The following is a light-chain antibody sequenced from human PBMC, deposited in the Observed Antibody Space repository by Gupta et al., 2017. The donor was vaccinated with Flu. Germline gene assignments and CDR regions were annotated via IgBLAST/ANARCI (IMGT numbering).Light chain of an antibody. Sequence: QSALTQPASVSGSPGQSITISCTGTSSDVGGYNLVSWYQQSPGKAPKLMIYGVNKRPSGVSDRFSGSKSGNTASLTISGLQSEDEADYYCCSYIVIGARLVFGGGTKLTVL. CDR2: GVN. V-gene: IGLV2-23*02. CDR1: SSDVGGYNL. J-gene: IGLJ2*01. CDR3: CSYIVIGARLV.